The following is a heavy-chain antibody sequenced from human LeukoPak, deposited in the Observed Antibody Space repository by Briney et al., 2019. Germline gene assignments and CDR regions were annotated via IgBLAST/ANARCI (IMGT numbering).Heavy chain of an antibody. CDR2: IRYDGSNK. CDR1: GFTFSSYG. CDR3: AKDQAGYSNYFEH. V-gene: IGHV3-30*02. J-gene: IGHJ4*02. Sequence: GRSLRLSCAASGFTFSSYGMHWVCQAPGKGLEWVAFIRYDGSNKYYADSVKGRFTISRDNSKNTLYLQMNSLRAEDTAVYYCAKDQAGYSNYFEHWGQGTPVTVSS. D-gene: IGHD5-18*01.